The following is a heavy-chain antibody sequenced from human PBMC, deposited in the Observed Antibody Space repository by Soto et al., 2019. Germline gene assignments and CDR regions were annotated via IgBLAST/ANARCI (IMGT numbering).Heavy chain of an antibody. CDR2: ISAYNGNT. CDR1: GYTFTSYG. D-gene: IGHD3-10*01. CDR3: TREGSAPYYYYAMDA. Sequence: ASVKVSCKASGYTFTSYGISWVRQAPGQGLEWMGWISAYNGNTNYAQKLQGRVTMTTDTSTSTAYMELRSLRSDDTAVYYCTREGSAPYYYYAMDAWGQGTTVTVSS. J-gene: IGHJ6*02. V-gene: IGHV1-18*01.